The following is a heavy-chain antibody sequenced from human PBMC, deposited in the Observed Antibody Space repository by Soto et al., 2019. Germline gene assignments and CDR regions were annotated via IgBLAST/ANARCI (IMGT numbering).Heavy chain of an antibody. CDR1: GYSFSIYC. D-gene: IGHD4-4*01. V-gene: IGHV5-51*01. J-gene: IGHJ6*02. Sequence: GESLKISCKGLGYSFSIYCIAWVPQRPGKGLEWMGIIYPGDATITYSPSFQGQVTISVDKSFNTAYLQWSSLKASDTAMYYCARRNLDLYYGMDVWGQGTTVTVSS. CDR3: ARRNLDLYYGMDV. CDR2: IYPGDATI.